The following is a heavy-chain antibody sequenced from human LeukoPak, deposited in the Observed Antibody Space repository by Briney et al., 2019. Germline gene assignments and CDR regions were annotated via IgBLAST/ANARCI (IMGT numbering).Heavy chain of an antibody. V-gene: IGHV3-72*01. CDR3: TRGAGVPAAHYDYYYYYGMDV. CDR2: SRNKANSYTT. J-gene: IGHJ6*02. D-gene: IGHD2-2*01. Sequence: PGGSLRLSCAASGFTSSDHYIDWVRQAPGKGLQWVGRSRNKANSYTTEYAASVKGRFIISRDDSESSLYLQMNSLTAEDTAVYYCTRGAGVPAAHYDYYYYYGMDVWGQGTTVTVSS. CDR1: GFTSSDHY.